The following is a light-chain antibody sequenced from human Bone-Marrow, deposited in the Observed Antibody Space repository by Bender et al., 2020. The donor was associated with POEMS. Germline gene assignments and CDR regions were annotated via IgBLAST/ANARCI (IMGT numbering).Light chain of an antibody. CDR2: EVT. Sequence: QSALTQPASVSGSPGQSITISCTGSSSDVGTYNLVSWYQQRPGKAPQLIIYEVTKRPSGVSARFAGSKSGNTASLTISGLQAEDEADYYCCSYAGNRNVFGTGTKVTVL. V-gene: IGLV2-23*02. J-gene: IGLJ1*01. CDR1: SSDVGTYNL. CDR3: CSYAGNRNV.